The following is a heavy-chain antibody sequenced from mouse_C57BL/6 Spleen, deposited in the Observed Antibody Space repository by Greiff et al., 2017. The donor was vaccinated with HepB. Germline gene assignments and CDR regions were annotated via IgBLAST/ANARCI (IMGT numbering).Heavy chain of an antibody. CDR3: ASRGYGSSCYAMDY. D-gene: IGHD1-1*02. CDR1: GFNIKDYY. V-gene: IGHV14-2*01. J-gene: IGHJ4*01. Sequence: VQLQQSGAELVKPGASVKLSCTASGFNIKDYYMNWVKQRTEQGLEWIGRIDPDDGDTKYTPKFQGKATMTADKSSNTAYLQLSSLTSEDTAVYYCASRGYGSSCYAMDYWGQGTSVTVSS. CDR2: IDPDDGDT.